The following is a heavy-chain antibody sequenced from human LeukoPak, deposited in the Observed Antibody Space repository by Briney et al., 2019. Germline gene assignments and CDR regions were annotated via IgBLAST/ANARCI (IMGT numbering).Heavy chain of an antibody. V-gene: IGHV1-8*01. D-gene: IGHD2-15*01. Sequence: ASVKVSCKASGYTFTSYDVNWVRQATGQGLEWMGWVNPNSGHTGYAQKFQGRVTVTTNTSISTAYTELSSLRSEDTAVYYCARGAPGSYCSGGSCPYFDYWGQGTLVSVSS. CDR3: ARGAPGSYCSGGSCPYFDY. CDR1: GYTFTSYD. CDR2: VNPNSGHT. J-gene: IGHJ4*02.